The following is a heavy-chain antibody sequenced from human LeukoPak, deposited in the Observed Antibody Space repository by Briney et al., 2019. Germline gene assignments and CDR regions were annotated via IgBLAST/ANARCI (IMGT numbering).Heavy chain of an antibody. J-gene: IGHJ4*02. Sequence: SQTLSLTCAISGDSVSSNSAAWNWIRQSPSGGLEWLGRTYYRSKWYNDYAVSVKSRITINPDTSKNQFSLQLNSVTPEDTAVYYCARGRVITVAGRPTLRYFDYWGQGTLVTVSS. CDR1: GDSVSSNSAA. CDR2: TYYRSKWYN. CDR3: ARGRVITVAGRPTLRYFDY. D-gene: IGHD6-19*01. V-gene: IGHV6-1*01.